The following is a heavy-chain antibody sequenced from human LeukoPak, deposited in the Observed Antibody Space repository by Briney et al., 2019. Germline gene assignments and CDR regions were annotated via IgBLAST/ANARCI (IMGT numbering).Heavy chain of an antibody. CDR3: AILYSSSWYSYYYYYMDV. D-gene: IGHD6-13*01. CDR2: MNPNSGNT. J-gene: IGHJ6*03. Sequence: ASVKVSCKASGYTFTSYDINWVRQATGRGLEWMGWMNPNSGNTGYAQKFQGRVTMTRNTSISTAYMELSSLRSEDTAVYYCAILYSSSWYSYYYYYMDVWGKGTTVTVSS. V-gene: IGHV1-8*01. CDR1: GYTFTSYD.